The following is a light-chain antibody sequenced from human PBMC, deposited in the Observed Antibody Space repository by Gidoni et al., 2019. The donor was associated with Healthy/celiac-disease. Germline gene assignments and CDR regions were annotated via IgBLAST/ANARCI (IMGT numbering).Light chain of an antibody. V-gene: IGLV2-11*01. Sequence: QSDLTQPRSVSGSPGQSVNISCTGTSSDVGGYNYVYWYQQHPGKAPKLMIYEVSKRPSGVPDRFSGSKSGNTASLTISGLQAEDEADYYCCSYAGSYTLGVFGGGTKLTVL. CDR1: SSDVGGYNY. CDR2: EVS. J-gene: IGLJ2*01. CDR3: CSYAGSYTLGV.